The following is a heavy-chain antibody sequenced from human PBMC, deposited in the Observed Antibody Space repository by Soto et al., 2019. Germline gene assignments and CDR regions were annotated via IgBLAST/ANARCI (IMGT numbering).Heavy chain of an antibody. CDR3: ARDRRPHCSSTSCYANWFDP. CDR1: GGSISTRSSY. CDR2: INYIGNT. Sequence: SETLSLTCTVSGGSISTRSSYWGWIRQPPGKGLEWIGNINYIGNTYYNPSLKSRVTISVDTSKTQFSLKLSSVTAADTAVYYCARDRRPHCSSTSCYANWFDPWGQGTLVTVSS. V-gene: IGHV4-39*07. D-gene: IGHD2-2*01. J-gene: IGHJ5*02.